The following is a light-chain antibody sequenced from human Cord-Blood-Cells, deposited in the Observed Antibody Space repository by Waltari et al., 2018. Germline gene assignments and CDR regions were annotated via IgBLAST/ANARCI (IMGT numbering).Light chain of an antibody. CDR3: QQYNNWPPIT. V-gene: IGKV3-15*01. CDR1: QSVSSN. Sequence: EIVMTQAPATLTVSSGDRATLSCRASQSVSSNLAWYQQKPGQAPRLLIYGASTRATGIPARFSGSGSGTEFTLTISSLQSEDFAVYYCQQYNNWPPITFGQGTRLEIK. J-gene: IGKJ5*01. CDR2: GAS.